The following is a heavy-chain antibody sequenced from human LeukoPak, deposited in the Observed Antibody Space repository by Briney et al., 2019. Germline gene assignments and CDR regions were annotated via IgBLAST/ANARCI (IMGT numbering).Heavy chain of an antibody. D-gene: IGHD3-10*02. J-gene: IGHJ6*04. Sequence: GGSLRLSCAASGFTSTSYEMNWVRQATGDVLGWVSYISSSGSTIYYADSVKGRFTISRDNAKNSLYLQMNSLRAEDTAVYYCAELGITMIGGVWGKGTTVTISS. CDR1: GFTSTSYE. CDR3: AELGITMIGGV. V-gene: IGHV3-48*03. CDR2: ISSSGSTI.